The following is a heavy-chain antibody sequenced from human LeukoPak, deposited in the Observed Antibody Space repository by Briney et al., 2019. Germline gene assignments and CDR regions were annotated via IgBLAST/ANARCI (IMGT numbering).Heavy chain of an antibody. J-gene: IGHJ4*02. CDR3: ARHEAGRSGTSSYLY. Sequence: GESLKISCKGSGYSFTTYWIAWVRQMPGKGLEWMGFVFPGDSDTKYSPSFQGQVSISADKSINTAYLQWSSLKASDTAMYYCARHEAGRSGTSSYLYWGQGTLVTVSS. CDR1: GYSFTTYW. CDR2: VFPGDSDT. V-gene: IGHV5-51*01. D-gene: IGHD2-2*01.